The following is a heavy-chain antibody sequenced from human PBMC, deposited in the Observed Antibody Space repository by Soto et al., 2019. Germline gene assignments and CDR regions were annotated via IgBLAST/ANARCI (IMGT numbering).Heavy chain of an antibody. V-gene: IGHV3-9*01. CDR3: AKDRYSSSSLYYFDY. CDR1: GFTFDDYA. Sequence: PGGSLRLSCAASGFTFDDYAMHWVRQAPGKGLEWVSGISWNSGSIGYADSVKGRFTISRDNAKNSLYLQMNSLRAEDTALYYCAKDRYSSSSLYYFDYWGQGTLVTVSS. D-gene: IGHD6-6*01. J-gene: IGHJ4*02. CDR2: ISWNSGSI.